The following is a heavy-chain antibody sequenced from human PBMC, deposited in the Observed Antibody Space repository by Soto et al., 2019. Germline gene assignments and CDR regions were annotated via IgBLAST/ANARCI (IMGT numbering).Heavy chain of an antibody. V-gene: IGHV3-23*01. Sequence: GGSRRLSCAASGFTFSSYAMSWVRQAPGKGLEWVSAISGSGSSTYYADSVKGRFTISRDNSKNTLYLQMNSLRAEDTAVYYCASPSHSSYGDYPSEYFQHWGQGTLVTVSS. J-gene: IGHJ1*01. CDR1: GFTFSSYA. CDR3: ASPSHSSYGDYPSEYFQH. CDR2: ISGSGSST. D-gene: IGHD4-17*01.